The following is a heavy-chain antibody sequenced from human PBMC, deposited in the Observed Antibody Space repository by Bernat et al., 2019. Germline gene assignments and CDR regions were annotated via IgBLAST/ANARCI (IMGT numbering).Heavy chain of an antibody. Sequence: QVQLVESGGGVVQPGRSLRLSCAASGFTFSSYAMHWVRQAPGKGLEWVAVISYDGSNKYYADSVKGRFTISRDNAKNTLYLQMNSLRAEDTAVYYCARDFVEGGYHHDWGEGGEVTVSS. J-gene: IGHJ4*02. CDR3: ARDFVEGGYHHD. CDR1: GFTFSSYA. V-gene: IGHV3-30-3*01. D-gene: IGHD3-3*01. CDR2: ISYDGSNK.